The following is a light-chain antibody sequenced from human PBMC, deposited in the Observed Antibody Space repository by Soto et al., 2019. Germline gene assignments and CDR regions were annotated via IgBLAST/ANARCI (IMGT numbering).Light chain of an antibody. CDR1: SSDVGGYNY. J-gene: IGLJ1*01. CDR2: DVS. Sequence: QSALTQPRSESGSPGQSVTISCTGTSSDVGGYNYVSWYQQHPGKAPKLMIYDVSKRPSGVPDRFSGSKSGNTASLTISGLQAEDETDYYCCSYAGSYTLGVFGTGTKLTVL. V-gene: IGLV2-11*01. CDR3: CSYAGSYTLGV.